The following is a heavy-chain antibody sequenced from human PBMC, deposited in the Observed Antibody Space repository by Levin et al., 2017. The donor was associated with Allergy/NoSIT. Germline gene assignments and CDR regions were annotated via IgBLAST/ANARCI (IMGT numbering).Heavy chain of an antibody. D-gene: IGHD1-26*01. CDR2: ISWNSGSI. CDR3: AKDIHSGSYYLAFDI. V-gene: IGHV3-9*01. J-gene: IGHJ3*02. CDR1: GFTFDDYA. Sequence: GGSLRLSCAASGFTFDDYAMHWVRQAPGKGLEWVSGISWNSGSIGYADSVKGRFTISRDNAKNSLYLQMNSLRAEDTALYYCAKDIHSGSYYLAFDIWGQGTMVTVSS.